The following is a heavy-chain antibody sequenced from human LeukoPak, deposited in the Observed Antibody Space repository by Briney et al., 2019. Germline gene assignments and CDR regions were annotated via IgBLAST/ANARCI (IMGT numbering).Heavy chain of an antibody. CDR1: GFTFSSYA. CDR2: ISYDGSNK. V-gene: IGHV3-30-3*01. CDR3: AREMRGRDVYNYFDY. J-gene: IGHJ4*02. D-gene: IGHD5-24*01. Sequence: PGGCVRLSCAASGFTFSSYAMHWVRQAPGKGLEWVAVISYDGSNKYYADSVKGRFTISRDNSKNTLYLQMNSLRAEDTAVYYCAREMRGRDVYNYFDYWGQGTLVTVSS.